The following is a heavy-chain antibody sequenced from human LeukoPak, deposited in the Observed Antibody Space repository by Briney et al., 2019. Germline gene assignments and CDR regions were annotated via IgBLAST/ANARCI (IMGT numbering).Heavy chain of an antibody. CDR2: IYYSGST. V-gene: IGHV4-39*01. CDR1: GGSISSSSYY. J-gene: IGHJ5*02. CDR3: AGSYYDSSGEVWFDP. Sequence: SETLSLTCTVSGGSISSSSYYWGWIRQPPGEGLEWIGSIYYSGSTYYNPSLKSRVTISVDTSKNQFSLKLSSVTAADTAVYYCAGSYYDSSGEVWFDPWGQGTLVTVSS. D-gene: IGHD3-22*01.